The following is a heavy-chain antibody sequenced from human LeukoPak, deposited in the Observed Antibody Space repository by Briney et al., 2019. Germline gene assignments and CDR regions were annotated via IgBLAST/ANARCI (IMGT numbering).Heavy chain of an antibody. CDR3: AREDYYDSSGYYYVGSGSCDY. V-gene: IGHV3-74*01. D-gene: IGHD3-22*01. Sequence: TGGSLRLSCAASGFTFSSYWMHWVRQAPGKGLVWVSRINSDGSSTSYADSVKGRFTISRDNAKNSLYLQMNSLRAEDTAVYYCAREDYYDSSGYYYVGSGSCDYWGQGTLVTVSS. CDR1: GFTFSSYW. CDR2: INSDGSST. J-gene: IGHJ4*02.